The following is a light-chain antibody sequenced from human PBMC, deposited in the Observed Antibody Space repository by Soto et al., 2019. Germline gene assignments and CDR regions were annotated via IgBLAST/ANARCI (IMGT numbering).Light chain of an antibody. CDR2: GAS. Sequence: EIVMTQSPATLSVSPGERATLSCRASQSVNINLAWYQQKPGQAPRLLVYGASSRATGVPDRFSGSGSGTDFTLSISRQEPEDFAVYYCQQYGSSPFTFGQGTRLEI. CDR3: QQYGSSPFT. J-gene: IGKJ5*01. V-gene: IGKV3-20*01. CDR1: QSVNIN.